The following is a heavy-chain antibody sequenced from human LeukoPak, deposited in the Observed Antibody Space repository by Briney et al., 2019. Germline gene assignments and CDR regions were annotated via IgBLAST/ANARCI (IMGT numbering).Heavy chain of an antibody. D-gene: IGHD3-10*01. CDR1: GYSFTNYW. CDR3: ARHDSGEYFQH. CDR2: IYPADSDT. Sequence: GESLKISCKGSGYSFTNYWIGWVRQMPGKGLEWMGIIYPADSDTRYSTSFQGQVTISADKSISTAYLQWSSLKASDTAMYYCARHDSGEYFQHWGQGTLVTVSS. J-gene: IGHJ1*01. V-gene: IGHV5-51*01.